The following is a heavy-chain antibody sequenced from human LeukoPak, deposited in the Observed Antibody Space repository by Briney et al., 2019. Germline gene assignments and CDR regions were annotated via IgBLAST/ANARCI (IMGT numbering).Heavy chain of an antibody. D-gene: IGHD2-15*01. CDR3: ARGATVAAYYYGMDV. CDR1: GFTFSSYD. V-gene: IGHV3-13*01. Sequence: GGSLRLSCAASGFTFSSYDMHWVRQATGKGLEWVSAIGTAGDTYYPGSVKGRFTISRENAKNSLYLQMNSLRAGDTAVYYCARGATVAAYYYGMDVWGQGTTVTVSS. CDR2: IGTAGDT. J-gene: IGHJ6*02.